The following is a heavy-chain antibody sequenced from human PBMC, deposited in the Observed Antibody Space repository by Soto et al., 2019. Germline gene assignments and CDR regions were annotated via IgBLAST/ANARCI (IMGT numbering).Heavy chain of an antibody. V-gene: IGHV3-9*01. CDR3: AKDRGLELSFYFDY. CDR2: ISWKSGSI. Sequence: EVQLVESGGGLVQPGRSLRLSCAASGFTFDDYAMHWVRQAPGKGLEWVSGISWKSGSIGYADSVKGRFTISRDNTKNSLYLQMNSLRAEGKALYYCAKDRGLELSFYFDYWGQGTLVTVSS. CDR1: GFTFDDYA. J-gene: IGHJ4*02. D-gene: IGHD1-7*01.